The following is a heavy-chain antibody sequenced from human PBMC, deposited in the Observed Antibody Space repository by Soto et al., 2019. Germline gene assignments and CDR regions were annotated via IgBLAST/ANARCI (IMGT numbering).Heavy chain of an antibody. V-gene: IGHV3-30*18. CDR1: GFTFSSYG. CDR3: AKDLPVGATPPAY. Sequence: QVLLVESGGGVVQPGRSLRLSCAASGFTFSSYGMHWVRQAPGKGLERVAVISYDGSNKYYADSVKGRFTISRDNSKNTLYLQMNSLRAEDTAVYYCAKDLPVGATPPAYWGQGTLVTVSS. CDR2: ISYDGSNK. D-gene: IGHD1-26*01. J-gene: IGHJ4*02.